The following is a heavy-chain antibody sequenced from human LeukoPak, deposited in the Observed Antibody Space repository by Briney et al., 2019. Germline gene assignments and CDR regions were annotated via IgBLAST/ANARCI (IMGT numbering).Heavy chain of an antibody. V-gene: IGHV4-30-4*08. D-gene: IGHD1-26*01. J-gene: IGHJ3*02. Sequence: SETLSLTCTVSGGSISSGDYYWSWIRQPPGKGLEWIGYIYYSGSTYYNPSLKSRVTISVDTSKNQFSLKLSSVTAADTAVYYCARDAGWVGATHDAFDIWCQGTMVTVSS. CDR1: GGSISSGDYY. CDR2: IYYSGST. CDR3: ARDAGWVGATHDAFDI.